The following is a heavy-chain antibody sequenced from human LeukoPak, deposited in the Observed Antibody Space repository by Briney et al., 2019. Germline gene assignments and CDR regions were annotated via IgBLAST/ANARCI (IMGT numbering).Heavy chain of an antibody. CDR2: IYYSGST. J-gene: IGHJ4*02. D-gene: IGHD3-10*01. V-gene: IGHV4-59*01. CDR3: ATYGSGRGHTYYFDY. CDR1: GGSISSYY. Sequence: SETLSLTCTVSGGSISSYYWSWIRQPPGKGLEWIGYIYYSGSTNYNPSLKSRVTISVDTSKNQFSLELSSVTAADTAVYYCATYGSGRGHTYYFDYWGQGTLVTVSS.